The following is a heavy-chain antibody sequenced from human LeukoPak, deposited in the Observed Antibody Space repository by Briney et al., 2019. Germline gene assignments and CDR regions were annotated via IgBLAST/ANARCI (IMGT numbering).Heavy chain of an antibody. CDR2: IRYDGSNK. V-gene: IGHV3-30*02. CDR1: GFTFSSYG. CDR3: AKKARAMVRGVIINIDY. J-gene: IGHJ4*02. D-gene: IGHD3-10*01. Sequence: GGSLRLSCAASGFTFSSYGMHWVRQAPGKGLEWVAFIRYDGSNKYYADSVKGRFTISRDNSKNTLYLQTNSLRAEDTAVYYCAKKARAMVRGVIINIDYWGQGTLVTVSS.